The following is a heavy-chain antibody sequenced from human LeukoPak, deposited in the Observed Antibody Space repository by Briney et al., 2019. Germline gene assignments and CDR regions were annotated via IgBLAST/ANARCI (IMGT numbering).Heavy chain of an antibody. CDR2: TTHSGITT. J-gene: IGHJ4*02. V-gene: IGHV3-23*01. CDR3: AKPVTGSIFDY. D-gene: IGHD6-19*01. CDR1: GFSFTDFD. Sequence: GESLKISCTASGFSFTDFDMNWVRQAPGKGLEWVSHTTHSGITTHYADSVKGRFTISRDNSKSTLYLQMNSLRAEDTAVYYCAKPVTGSIFDYWGRGTLVTVSS.